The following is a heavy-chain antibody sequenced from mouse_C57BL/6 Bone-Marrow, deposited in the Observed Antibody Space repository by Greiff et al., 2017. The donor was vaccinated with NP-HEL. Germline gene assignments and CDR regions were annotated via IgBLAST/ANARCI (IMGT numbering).Heavy chain of an antibody. J-gene: IGHJ4*01. CDR2: IYPRSGNT. V-gene: IGHV1-81*01. CDR1: GYTFTSYG. Sequence: QVQLKESGAELARPGASVKLSCKASGYTFTSYGISWVKQRTGQGLEWIGEIYPRSGNTYYNEKFKGKATLTADKSSSTAYMELRSLTSEDSAVYFCAGRWRDYYAMDYWGQGTSVTVSS. CDR3: AGRWRDYYAMDY.